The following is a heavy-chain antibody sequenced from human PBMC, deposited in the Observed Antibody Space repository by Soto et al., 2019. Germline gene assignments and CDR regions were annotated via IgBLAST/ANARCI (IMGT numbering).Heavy chain of an antibody. CDR2: INWNSDKV. CDR1: GFNLGNYA. Sequence: EVQLVESGGGLVQPGRSLRLSCEVYGFNLGNYAMHWVRQAPGQGLEWVAGINWNSDKVGYACSVKGRFTISRDNAKNSVYLQMNGLPTEDTARYYCAKDKGGTPYYFDSWGQGILVTVSS. J-gene: IGHJ4*02. CDR3: AKDKGGTPYYFDS. D-gene: IGHD6-25*01. V-gene: IGHV3-9*01.